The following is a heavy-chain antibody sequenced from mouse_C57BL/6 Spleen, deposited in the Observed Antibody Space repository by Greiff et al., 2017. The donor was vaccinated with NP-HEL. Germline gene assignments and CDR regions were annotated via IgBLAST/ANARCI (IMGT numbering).Heavy chain of an antibody. V-gene: IGHV1-42*01. J-gene: IGHJ2*01. D-gene: IGHD2-1*01. CDR3: ARTHYYGNYVDFDY. CDR1: GYSFTGYY. Sequence: EVKLQESGPELVKPGASVKISCKASGYSFTGYYMNWVKQSPEKSLEWIGEINPSTGGTTYNQKFKAKATLTVDKSSSTAYMQLKSLTSEDSAVYYCARTHYYGNYVDFDYWGQGTTLTVSS. CDR2: INPSTGGT.